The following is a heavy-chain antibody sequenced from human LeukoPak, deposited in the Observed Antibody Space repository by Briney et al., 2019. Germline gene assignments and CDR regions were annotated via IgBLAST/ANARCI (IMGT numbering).Heavy chain of an antibody. Sequence: PGGSLRLSCAASGFTFSGYAMHWVRQAPGKGLEWVAVISYDGSNKYYADSVKGRFTISRDNSKNTLYLQMNSLRAEDTAVYYCARARISWYDVGYWGQGTLVTVSS. D-gene: IGHD1-1*01. CDR2: ISYDGSNK. CDR3: ARARISWYDVGY. CDR1: GFTFSGYA. J-gene: IGHJ4*02. V-gene: IGHV3-30-3*01.